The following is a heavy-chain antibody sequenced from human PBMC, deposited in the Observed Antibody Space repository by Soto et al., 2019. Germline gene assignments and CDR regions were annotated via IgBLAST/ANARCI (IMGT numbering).Heavy chain of an antibody. Sequence: SGTVSLTCNFSGGPLTTYVWGWIRHRPGKGLEWVGYVSYFGTTNYNPSLQSRLNISLATSKPHFSLKLSSVTAADTAVYYCARLGHNYYDSSGYLTWGQGTLVTVSS. CDR3: ARLGHNYYDSSGYLT. CDR1: GGPLTTYV. CDR2: VSYFGTT. J-gene: IGHJ4*02. D-gene: IGHD3-22*01. V-gene: IGHV4-59*12.